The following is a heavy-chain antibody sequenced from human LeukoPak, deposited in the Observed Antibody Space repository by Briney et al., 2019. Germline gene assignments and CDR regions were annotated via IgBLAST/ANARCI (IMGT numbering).Heavy chain of an antibody. Sequence: GGSLRLSCAASGFTVSSNYMSWVRQAPGKGLEWVSVIYSGGSTYYADSVKGRFTISRDNSKNTLYLQMNSLRAEDTAVYYCARYSNYFYFDYWGQGTLVTVSS. V-gene: IGHV3-53*01. D-gene: IGHD4-11*01. CDR2: IYSGGST. CDR3: ARYSNYFYFDY. CDR1: GFTVSSNY. J-gene: IGHJ4*02.